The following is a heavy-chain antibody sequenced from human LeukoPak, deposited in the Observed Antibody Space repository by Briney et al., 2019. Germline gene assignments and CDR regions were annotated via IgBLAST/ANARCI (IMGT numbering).Heavy chain of an antibody. CDR3: AKQHEACFDP. CDR1: GYTFTGYY. Sequence: GASVKVSCKASGYTFTGYYMHWVRQAPGQGLEWMGWISPNSGGTKYAQKFQGRVTMTRDTSISTAYMDLRWLTSDDTATYYCAKQHEACFDPWGQGTLVTVSS. V-gene: IGHV1-2*02. CDR2: ISPNSGGT. D-gene: IGHD1/OR15-1a*01. J-gene: IGHJ5*02.